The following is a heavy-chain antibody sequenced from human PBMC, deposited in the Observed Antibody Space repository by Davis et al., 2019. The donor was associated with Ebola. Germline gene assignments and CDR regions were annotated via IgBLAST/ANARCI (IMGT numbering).Heavy chain of an antibody. CDR3: ARTNGDVRVGITGTTRYYYGMDV. Sequence: PGGSLRLSCAASGFTFSNYAMHWVRQAPGKGLEWVAVISYDGSNKYYADSVKGRFTISRDNSKNTLYLQMNSLRAEDTAVYYCARTNGDVRVGITGTTRYYYGMDVWGQGTTVTVSS. CDR2: ISYDGSNK. D-gene: IGHD1-7*01. CDR1: GFTFSNYA. V-gene: IGHV3-30-3*01. J-gene: IGHJ6*02.